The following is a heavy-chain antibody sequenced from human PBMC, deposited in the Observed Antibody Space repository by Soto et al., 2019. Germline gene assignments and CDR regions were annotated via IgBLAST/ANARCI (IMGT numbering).Heavy chain of an antibody. CDR1: GGSISSSSYY. J-gene: IGHJ4*02. CDR2: IYYSGST. CDR3: ARQHLWFGELSSFDY. Sequence: SETLSLTCTVSGGSISSSSYYWGWIRQPPGKGLEWIGSIYYSGSTYYNPSLKSRVTISVDTSKNQFSLKLSSVTAADTAVYYCARQHLWFGELSSFDYWGQGTLVTVSS. V-gene: IGHV4-39*01. D-gene: IGHD3-10*01.